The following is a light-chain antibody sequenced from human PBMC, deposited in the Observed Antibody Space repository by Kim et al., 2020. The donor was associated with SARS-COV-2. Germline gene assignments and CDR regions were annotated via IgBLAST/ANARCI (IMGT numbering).Light chain of an antibody. CDR1: QRVSSSY. CDR3: QQYGSSPRT. Sequence: SPGERATLSCRASQRVSSSYLAWYQQKPGQAPRLLIYGASRRATGIPDRFSGSGSGTDFTLTISRLEPEDFAVYYCQQYGSSPRTFGQGTKVDIK. V-gene: IGKV3-20*01. CDR2: GAS. J-gene: IGKJ1*01.